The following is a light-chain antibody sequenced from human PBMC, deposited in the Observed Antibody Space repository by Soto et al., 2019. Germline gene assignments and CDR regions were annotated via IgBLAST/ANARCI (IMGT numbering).Light chain of an antibody. CDR2: WAS. CDR1: QSLLYNSNNRNY. J-gene: IGKJ1*01. V-gene: IGKV4-1*01. CDR3: QQYLITPPT. Sequence: DIVMSQSPDSLAVSLGERATIDCKSSQSLLYNSNNRNYLAWYQQKPGQPPKLLIHWASTRESGVPDRFSGSGSGTDFTLTISSPQAEDVALYYCQQYLITPPTFGQGTKVEIK.